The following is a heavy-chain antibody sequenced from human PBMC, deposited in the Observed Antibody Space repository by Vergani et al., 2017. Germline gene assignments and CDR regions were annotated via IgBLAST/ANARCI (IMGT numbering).Heavy chain of an antibody. D-gene: IGHD6-13*01. J-gene: IGHJ6*02. CDR3: ARDGDSSSWYGGYYGMDV. CDR2: IYYSGST. V-gene: IGHV4-39*07. Sequence: QVQLQESGPGLVKPSETLSLTCTVSGGSISSSSYYWGWIRQPPGKGLEWIGSIYYSGSTYYNPSLKSRVTISVDTSKNQFSLKLSSVTAADTAVYYCARDGDSSSWYGGYYGMDVWGQGTTVTVSS. CDR1: GGSISSSSYY.